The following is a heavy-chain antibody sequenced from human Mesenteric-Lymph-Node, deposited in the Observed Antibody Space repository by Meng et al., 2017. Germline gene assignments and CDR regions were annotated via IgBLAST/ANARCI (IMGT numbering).Heavy chain of an antibody. CDR2: INTNTGNP. Sequence: QVQLVQSASELKKPGPPLKASCKASGYTFTSFAIKWVRQAPGQGLEWVGRINTNTGNPAYAQGFTGRFVFSLDTSVSTAYLQISSLKAEDTAVYYCARESPFDPWGQGTLVTVSS. J-gene: IGHJ5*02. CDR3: ARESPFDP. V-gene: IGHV7-4-1*02. CDR1: GYTFTSFA.